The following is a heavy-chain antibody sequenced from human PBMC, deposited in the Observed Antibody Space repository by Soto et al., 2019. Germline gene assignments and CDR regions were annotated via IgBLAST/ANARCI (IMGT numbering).Heavy chain of an antibody. CDR3: ARSNNYNWFDP. D-gene: IGHD1-20*01. V-gene: IGHV4-4*02. J-gene: IGHJ5*02. Sequence: SETLSLTCAVSGGSISSNNWWSWVRQPPGKGLEWIGEIYHSGSTNYNPSLKSRVTISVDMSKNQFSLKLSSVTAADTAVYYCARSNNYNWFDPWGQGTLVTVSS. CDR2: IYHSGST. CDR1: GGSISSNNW.